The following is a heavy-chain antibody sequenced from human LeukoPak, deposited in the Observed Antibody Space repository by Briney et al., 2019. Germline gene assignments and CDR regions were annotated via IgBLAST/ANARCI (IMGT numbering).Heavy chain of an antibody. D-gene: IGHD5-18*01. V-gene: IGHV1-2*06. J-gene: IGHJ4*02. CDR2: INPNSGGT. CDR3: ATTERIQLWFSLIKIDY. CDR1: GYTFTGYY. Sequence: ASVKVSCKASGYTFTGYYMHWVRQAPGQGLAWMGRINPNSGGTNYAQKFQGRVTMTRDTSISTAYMELSRLRSDDTAVYYCATTERIQLWFSLIKIDYWGQGTLVTVSS.